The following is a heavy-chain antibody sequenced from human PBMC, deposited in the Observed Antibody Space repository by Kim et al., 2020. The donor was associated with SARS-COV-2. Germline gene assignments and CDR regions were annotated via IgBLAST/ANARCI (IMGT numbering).Heavy chain of an antibody. V-gene: IGHV3-9*01. J-gene: IGHJ4*02. Sequence: GGSLRLSCAASGFTFDDYAMHWVRQVPGKGLEWVSGMSWNNGRIGYADSVQGRFTISRDNAKNSLYLQMNSLRTEDTALYYCVKGIYSFGTPFDYWGQGTLVPVSS. CDR3: VKGIYSFGTPFDY. D-gene: IGHD1-1*01. CDR1: GFTFDDYA. CDR2: MSWNNGRI.